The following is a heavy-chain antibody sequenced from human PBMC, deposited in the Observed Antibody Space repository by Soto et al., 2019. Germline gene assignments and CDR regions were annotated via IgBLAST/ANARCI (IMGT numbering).Heavy chain of an antibody. D-gene: IGHD3-9*01. J-gene: IGHJ5*02. CDR1: GGSISSVTYY. CDR3: ARSNWLLSRGINWFDP. V-gene: IGHV4-39*01. Sequence: SETLSLTCTVSGGSISSVTYYWSWIRQHPGEGLEWTGIIYYSGSTYYNPSLKSRVTISVDTSKNQFSLKLSSVTAADTAVYYCARSNWLLSRGINWFDPWGQGTLVTVSS. CDR2: IYYSGST.